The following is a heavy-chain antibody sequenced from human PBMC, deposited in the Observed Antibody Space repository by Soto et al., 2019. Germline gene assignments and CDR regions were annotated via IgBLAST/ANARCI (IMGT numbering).Heavy chain of an antibody. CDR1: SGSISSVGYY. J-gene: IGHJ6*02. CDR2: IYYSWTT. D-gene: IGHD2-21*01. CDR3: AASCVGCGGFNYYGMDV. Sequence: PSETLSLTCTVSSGSISSVGYYWNWISQHPGKGLEWIGYIYYSWTTYYNPSLKSRVTISVDMSKNQFSLKLSSVTAADTAVYYCAASCVGCGGFNYYGMDVWGQGTTVT. V-gene: IGHV4-31*03.